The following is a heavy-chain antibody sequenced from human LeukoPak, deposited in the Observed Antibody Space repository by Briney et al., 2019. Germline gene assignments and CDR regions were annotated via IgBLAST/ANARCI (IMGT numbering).Heavy chain of an antibody. CDR2: ITASGSTT. CDR3: AKHLSAMASFDH. D-gene: IGHD5-18*01. Sequence: GGSLRLSCAASGFTFRSYVMTWVRQAPGKGLEWVSSITASGSTTYYADSAKGRFTISRDNSKNTLYLQMNSLRAEDTAVYYCAKHLSAMASFDHWGQGTLVTVSS. CDR1: GFTFRSYV. V-gene: IGHV3-23*01. J-gene: IGHJ4*02.